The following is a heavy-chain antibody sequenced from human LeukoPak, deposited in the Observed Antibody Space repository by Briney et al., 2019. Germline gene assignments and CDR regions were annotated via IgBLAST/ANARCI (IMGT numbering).Heavy chain of an antibody. D-gene: IGHD3-10*01. CDR2: IKQDGSEK. CDR3: ARDVYYGSGSPRLDY. J-gene: IGHJ4*02. V-gene: IGHV3-7*01. CDR1: GFTFSSYW. Sequence: GGSLRLSCAASGFTFSSYWMSWVRQAPGKGLEWVANIKQDGSEKYYVDSVKGRFTISRDNAKNSLYLQMNSLRVEDTGVYYCARDVYYGSGSPRLDYWGQGTLVTVSS.